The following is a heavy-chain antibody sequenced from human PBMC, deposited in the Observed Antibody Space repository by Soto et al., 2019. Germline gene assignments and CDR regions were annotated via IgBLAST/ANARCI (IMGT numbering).Heavy chain of an antibody. J-gene: IGHJ4*02. D-gene: IGHD2-15*01. V-gene: IGHV3-7*01. Sequence: EVQLVESGGGLAQPGGSLRLSCAASGFTFSSYWMSWVRQAPGKGLEWVANIKQDGSGQYYVDSVRGRFTISRDNAKNSLSLQMNSLRAEDTAVYYCARDHVVDKSYYFDYWGQGTLVTVSS. CDR3: ARDHVVDKSYYFDY. CDR2: IKQDGSGQ. CDR1: GFTFSSYW.